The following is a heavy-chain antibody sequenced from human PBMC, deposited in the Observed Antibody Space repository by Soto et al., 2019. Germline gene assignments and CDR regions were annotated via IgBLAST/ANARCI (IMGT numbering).Heavy chain of an antibody. CDR2: ISSGVSST. CDR1: GFTFSNYW. J-gene: IGHJ6*02. Sequence: GGSLRLSCVASGFTFSNYWMHWVRQAPGKGLVWVSRISSGVSSTTYADSVKGRFTISRDNAKNTLYLEMNNLGAEDTAVYFCARDLDPYSRTWQAYSYYYGMDVWGQGTTVTVSS. D-gene: IGHD1-26*01. CDR3: ARDLDPYSRTWQAYSYYYGMDV. V-gene: IGHV3-74*03.